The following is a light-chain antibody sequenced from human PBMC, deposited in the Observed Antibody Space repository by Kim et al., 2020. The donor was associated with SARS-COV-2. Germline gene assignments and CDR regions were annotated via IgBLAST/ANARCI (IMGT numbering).Light chain of an antibody. V-gene: IGKV1-39*01. CDR2: GAS. Sequence: SLFVEYRVTINCRSSQSISSDLNWYQQRPRKAPKLLIYGASSLQSGVPSMFSGNGSGTHFTLTINSLKPEDFATYYCQQSRSTPPTFGQGTKLEI. CDR1: QSISSD. CDR3: QQSRSTPPT. J-gene: IGKJ2*01.